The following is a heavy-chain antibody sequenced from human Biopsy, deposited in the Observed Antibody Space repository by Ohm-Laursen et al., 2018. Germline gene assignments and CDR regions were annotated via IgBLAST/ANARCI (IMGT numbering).Heavy chain of an antibody. CDR3: ATKLTGYFHH. V-gene: IGHV1-69*06. J-gene: IGHJ1*01. CDR2: IIPMFGTA. CDR1: GGTFINYA. D-gene: IGHD3-9*01. Sequence: ASVKVSCKTSGGTFINYAISWVRQAPGQGLEWMGGIIPMFGTANYAQKFQDRVTVAADTSTSTATMELRSLRSDDTAVYYCATKLTGYFHHWGQGTLVIVSS.